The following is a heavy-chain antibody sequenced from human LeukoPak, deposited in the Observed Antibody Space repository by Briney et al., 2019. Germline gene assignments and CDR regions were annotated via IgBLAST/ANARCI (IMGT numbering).Heavy chain of an antibody. D-gene: IGHD1-1*01. CDR2: IDHSGST. CDR1: GYSISSGYY. Sequence: PSETLSLTCAVSGYSISSGYYWAWIRQPPGKGLEWIGSIDHSGSTYYNPSLKSRVTISVDTSKNQFSLRLSSVTAADTAVYYCARRAPGTSGTTGWFDPWGQGTLVTVSS. J-gene: IGHJ5*02. CDR3: ARRAPGTSGTTGWFDP. V-gene: IGHV4-38-2*01.